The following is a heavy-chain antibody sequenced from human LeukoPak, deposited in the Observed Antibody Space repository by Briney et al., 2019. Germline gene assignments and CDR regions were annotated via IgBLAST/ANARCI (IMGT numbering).Heavy chain of an antibody. V-gene: IGHV3-7*01. CDR3: ARLLWSYDSSGHEYFQH. Sequence: GGSLRLSCAASGFTFSSYWMSWVRQAPGKGLELVANIKQDGSEKYYVDSVKGRFTISRDNATNSMYLQMNRLRAEDTAVYYCARLLWSYDSSGHEYFQHWGQGTLVTVSS. CDR1: GFTFSSYW. D-gene: IGHD3-22*01. CDR2: IKQDGSEK. J-gene: IGHJ1*01.